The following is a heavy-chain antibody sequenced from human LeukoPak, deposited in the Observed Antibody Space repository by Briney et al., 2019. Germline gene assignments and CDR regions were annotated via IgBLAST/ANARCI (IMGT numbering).Heavy chain of an antibody. CDR1: GGTFSSYA. CDR2: IIPIFGTA. V-gene: IGHV1-69*05. CDR3: ARGVERGSYYEGAFDI. D-gene: IGHD1-26*01. J-gene: IGHJ3*02. Sequence: PGGSLRLSCAASGGTFSSYAISWVRQAPGQGLEWMGGIIPIFGTANYAQKFQGRVTITTDESTSTAYMELSSLRSEDTAVYYCARGVERGSYYEGAFDIWGQGTMVTVSS.